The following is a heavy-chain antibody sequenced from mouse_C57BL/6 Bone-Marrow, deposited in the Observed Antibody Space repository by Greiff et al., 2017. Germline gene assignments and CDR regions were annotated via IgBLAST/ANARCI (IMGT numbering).Heavy chain of an antibody. D-gene: IGHD1-1*01. CDR1: GYAFTNYL. Sequence: VKLMESGAELVRPGTSVKVSCKASGYAFTNYLIEWVKQRPGQGLEWIGVINPGSGGTNYNEKFKGKATLTADKSSSTAYMQLSSLTSEDSAVYFCARDAYYGSSYFDVWGTGTTVTVSS. CDR2: INPGSGGT. V-gene: IGHV1-54*01. CDR3: ARDAYYGSSYFDV. J-gene: IGHJ1*03.